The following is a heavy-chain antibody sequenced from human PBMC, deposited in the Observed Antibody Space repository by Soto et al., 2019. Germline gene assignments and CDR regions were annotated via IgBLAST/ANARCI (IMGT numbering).Heavy chain of an antibody. J-gene: IGHJ5*02. CDR1: GYTFTSYG. Sequence: QVQLVQSGAEVKKPGASVKVSCKASGYTFTSYGISWVRQAPGQGLEWMGWISAYNGNTNYAQKLQGRVTMTTDTSTSPAYMEVRRLRSDDTAVYYCARSSGTSYIWFDPWGQGTLVTVSS. V-gene: IGHV1-18*01. CDR3: ARSSGTSYIWFDP. CDR2: ISAYNGNT. D-gene: IGHD1-26*01.